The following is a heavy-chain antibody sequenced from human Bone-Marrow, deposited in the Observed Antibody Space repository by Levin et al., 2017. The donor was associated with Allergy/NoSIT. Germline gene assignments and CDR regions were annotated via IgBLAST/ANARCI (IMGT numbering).Heavy chain of an antibody. V-gene: IGHV4-59*01. CDR3: ARLTMVRGVITFDY. CDR1: GGSIRSYY. J-gene: IGHJ4*02. CDR2: IYYSGST. D-gene: IGHD3-10*01. Sequence: SQTLSLTCTVSGGSIRSYYWSWIRPPPGKGLEWIGYIYYSGSTNYNPSLKSRVTISVDTSKNQFSLKLSSVTAADTAVYYCARLTMVRGVITFDYWGQGTLVTVSS.